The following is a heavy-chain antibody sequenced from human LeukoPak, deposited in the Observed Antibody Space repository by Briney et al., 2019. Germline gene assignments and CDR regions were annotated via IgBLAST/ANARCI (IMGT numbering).Heavy chain of an antibody. J-gene: IGHJ4*02. CDR1: GFTFSGYT. CDR2: IKQDGTEK. CDR3: TRGRYNDY. V-gene: IGHV3-7*01. D-gene: IGHD2-2*02. Sequence: GGSLRLSCAASGFTFSGYTMNWVRQAPGKGLEWVANIKQDGTEKYYVDSVKGRFSISRDNAKNSLYLQMNSLRDEDTAVYYCTRGRYNDYWGQGILVTVSS.